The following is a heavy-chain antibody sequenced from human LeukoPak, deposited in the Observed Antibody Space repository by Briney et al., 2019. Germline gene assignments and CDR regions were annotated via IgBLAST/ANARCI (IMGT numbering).Heavy chain of an antibody. J-gene: IGHJ3*02. D-gene: IGHD3-10*01. CDR1: GFTFSSYG. CDR3: AKDLDTMVRGVTHAFDI. V-gene: IGHV3-30*18. CDR2: ISYDGSNK. Sequence: GRSLRLSCAASGFTFSSYGMHWVRQAPGKGLEWVAGISYDGSNKYYADSVKGRFTISRDNSKNTLYLQMNSLRAEDTAVYYCAKDLDTMVRGVTHAFDIWGQGTMVTVSS.